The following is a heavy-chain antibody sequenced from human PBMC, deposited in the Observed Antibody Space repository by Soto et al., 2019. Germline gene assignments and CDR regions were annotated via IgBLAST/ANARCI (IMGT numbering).Heavy chain of an antibody. D-gene: IGHD6-19*01. V-gene: IGHV1-18*01. CDR2: ISAYNGNT. CDR1: GYTFTSYG. CDR3: AGDPHEKFGGWEIVNWFDP. J-gene: IGHJ5*02. Sequence: ASVKVSCKASGYTFTSYGISWVRQAPGQGLEWMGWISAYNGNTNYAQKLQGRVTMTTDTSTSTAYMELRSLRSDDTAVCYCAGDPHEKFGGWEIVNWFDPWGQGTLVTVSS.